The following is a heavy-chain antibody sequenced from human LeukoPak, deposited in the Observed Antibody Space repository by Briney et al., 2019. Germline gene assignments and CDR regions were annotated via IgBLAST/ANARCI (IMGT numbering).Heavy chain of an antibody. CDR1: GGSISSYY. J-gene: IGHJ4*02. V-gene: IGHV4-59*01. Sequence: PSETLSLTCTVSGGSISSYYWSWIRQPPGKGLEWIGYIYYSGSTYYNPSLKSRVTISVDTSKNQFSLKLSSVTAADTAVYYCAREDISYFDYWGQGTLVTVSS. CDR2: IYYSGST. CDR3: AREDISYFDY.